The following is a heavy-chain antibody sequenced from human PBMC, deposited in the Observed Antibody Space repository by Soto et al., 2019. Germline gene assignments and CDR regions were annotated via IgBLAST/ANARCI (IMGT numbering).Heavy chain of an antibody. J-gene: IGHJ4*02. CDR1: GGSISSYY. Sequence: QVQLQESGPGLVKPSETLSLTCTVSGGSISSYYWSWIRQPPGKGLEWIGYIYYSGSTNYNPSLKSRVTISVDTSKNQFSLKLSSVTAADTAVYYCARRVVAATPLFDYWGQGTLVTVSS. V-gene: IGHV4-59*01. CDR2: IYYSGST. CDR3: ARRVVAATPLFDY. D-gene: IGHD2-15*01.